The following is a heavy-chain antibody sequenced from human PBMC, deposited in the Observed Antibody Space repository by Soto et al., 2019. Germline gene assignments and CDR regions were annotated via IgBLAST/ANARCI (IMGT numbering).Heavy chain of an antibody. D-gene: IGHD2-21*01. Sequence: PGGSLRLSCAASWFTVSSNYMTWVRQAPGKGLEWVSVIYSGGSTYYADSVKGRFTISRDNSKNMLYLQMNSLRAEDTAVYYCTSGIVPITYWGQGTLVTVSS. V-gene: IGHV3-53*01. J-gene: IGHJ4*02. CDR3: TSGIVPITY. CDR1: WFTVSSNY. CDR2: IYSGGST.